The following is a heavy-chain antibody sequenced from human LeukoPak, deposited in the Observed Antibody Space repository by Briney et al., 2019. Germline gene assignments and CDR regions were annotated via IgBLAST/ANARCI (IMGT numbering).Heavy chain of an antibody. CDR3: ARGLQLWPTMMIAFDI. CDR2: MNPNSGNA. V-gene: IGHV1-8*03. Sequence: GASVKVSCKASGYTFNSYGINWVRQATGQGLEWMGWMNPNSGNAGYAQKFQGRVTITRNTSISTAYMELSSLRSEDTAVYYCARGLQLWPTMMIAFDIWGQGTMVTVSS. J-gene: IGHJ3*02. CDR1: GYTFNSYG. D-gene: IGHD5-18*01.